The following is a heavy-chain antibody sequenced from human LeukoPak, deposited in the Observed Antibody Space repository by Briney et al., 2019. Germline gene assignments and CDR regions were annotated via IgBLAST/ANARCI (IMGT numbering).Heavy chain of an antibody. J-gene: IGHJ4*02. CDR2: ISYDGSNK. CDR1: GFTFSSYA. D-gene: IGHD3-9*01. Sequence: GRSLRLSCAASGFTFSSYAMHWVRQAPGKGLEWVAVISYDGSNKYYADSVKGRFTISRDNSKNTLYLQMNSLRAEDTAVYYCARAGLRYFDWLLWGFDYWGQGILVTVSS. V-gene: IGHV3-30-3*01. CDR3: ARAGLRYFDWLLWGFDY.